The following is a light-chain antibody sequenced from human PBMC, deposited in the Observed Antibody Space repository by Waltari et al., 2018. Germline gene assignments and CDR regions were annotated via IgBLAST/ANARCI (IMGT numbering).Light chain of an antibody. CDR2: QIS. J-gene: IGKJ1*01. CDR1: QSLVHSDGKTY. CDR3: LQTSQFTWT. Sequence: DIVMTQTPLSSLVTLGQPASISCRSSQSLVHSDGKTYLSWLQQRPGQPPRPLIYQISKRFSGVPDRFSGSGAGTDFTLKISRVEAEDVAIYYCLQTSQFTWTFGQGTKVEIE. V-gene: IGKV2-24*01.